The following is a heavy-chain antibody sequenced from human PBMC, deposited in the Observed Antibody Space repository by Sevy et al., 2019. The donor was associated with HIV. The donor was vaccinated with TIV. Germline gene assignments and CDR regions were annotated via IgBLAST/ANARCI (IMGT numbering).Heavy chain of an antibody. V-gene: IGHV3-23*01. Sequence: GGSLRLSCAASGFTLNNYAMNWVRQAPGKGREWVSGISGSGVSTYYADSVKGRFTISRDNSKNTLYLQMNSLRAEDTAVYYCAKDSYFDNTLFDYWGQGTLVTVSS. CDR2: ISGSGVST. CDR1: GFTLNNYA. J-gene: IGHJ4*02. CDR3: AKDSYFDNTLFDY. D-gene: IGHD3-22*01.